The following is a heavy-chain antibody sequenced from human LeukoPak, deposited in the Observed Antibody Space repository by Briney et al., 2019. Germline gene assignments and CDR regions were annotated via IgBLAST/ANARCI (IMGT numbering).Heavy chain of an antibody. CDR3: ARLYDGLYYMDV. Sequence: GASVKVSCKASGYTFTSYGISWVRQGPGPGLEWMGWISAYNGNTNYAQKLQGRVTMTTDTSTSTAYMELRGLRSDDTAVYYCARLYDGLYYMDVWGKGTTVTVSS. D-gene: IGHD3-16*01. CDR2: ISAYNGNT. V-gene: IGHV1-18*01. CDR1: GYTFTSYG. J-gene: IGHJ6*03.